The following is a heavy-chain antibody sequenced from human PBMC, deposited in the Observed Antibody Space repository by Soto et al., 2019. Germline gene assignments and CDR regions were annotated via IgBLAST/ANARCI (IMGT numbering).Heavy chain of an antibody. D-gene: IGHD3-9*01. CDR2: ISWNSGNI. V-gene: IGHV3-9*01. CDR1: GFTFHNYA. Sequence: EVQLVESGGGLVQPGRSLRLSCAASGFTFHNYAMHWVRQAPGKGLEWVAGISWNSGNIDFGDSVKGRFTISRDNVKNSLYLQMNSLGPEDTAVYYCAKDPYVSLTGYNNWFDPWGQGTLVTVSS. J-gene: IGHJ5*02. CDR3: AKDPYVSLTGYNNWFDP.